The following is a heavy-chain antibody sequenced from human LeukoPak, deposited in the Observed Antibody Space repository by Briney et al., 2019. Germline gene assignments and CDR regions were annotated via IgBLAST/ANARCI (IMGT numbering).Heavy chain of an antibody. CDR1: GGSISSGGYY. CDR2: IYYSGST. V-gene: IGHV4-31*03. Sequence: SQTLSLTCTVSGGSISSGGYYWSWIRQHPGKGLERIGYIYYSGSTYYNPSLKSRVTISVDTSKNQFSLKLSSVTAADTAVYYCAREVTGTTSVYYYYYMDVWGKGTTVTVSS. D-gene: IGHD1-7*01. J-gene: IGHJ6*03. CDR3: AREVTGTTSVYYYYYMDV.